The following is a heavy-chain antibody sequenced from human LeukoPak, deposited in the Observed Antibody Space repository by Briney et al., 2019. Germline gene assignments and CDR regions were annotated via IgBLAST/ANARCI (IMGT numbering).Heavy chain of an antibody. CDR2: ISAYNGNT. J-gene: IGHJ4*02. Sequence: ASVKVSCKASGYTFTSYGISWVRQAPGQGLEWMGWISAYNGNTNYAQKFQGRVTITADESTSTAYMELSSLRSEDTAVYYCARDTDYYDSSGYYYLIWGQGTLVTVSS. CDR3: ARDTDYYDSSGYYYLI. CDR1: GYTFTSYG. D-gene: IGHD3-22*01. V-gene: IGHV1-18*01.